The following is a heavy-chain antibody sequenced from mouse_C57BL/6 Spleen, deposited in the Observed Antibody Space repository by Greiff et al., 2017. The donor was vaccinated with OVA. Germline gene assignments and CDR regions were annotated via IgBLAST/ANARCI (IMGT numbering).Heavy chain of an antibody. CDR3: ARSSSTVTFAY. D-gene: IGHD4-1*02. J-gene: IGHJ3*01. CDR1: GFSLSTSGMG. V-gene: IGHV8-12*01. Sequence: QVTLKVSGPGILQSSQTLSLTCSFSGFSLSTSGMGLSWLRPPSGKGLEWLAHIYWDDDKRYNPFLKSRLTISKDTSSNQVFLMITSVATADTATYYCARSSSTVTFAYWGQGTLVTVAA. CDR2: IYWDDDK.